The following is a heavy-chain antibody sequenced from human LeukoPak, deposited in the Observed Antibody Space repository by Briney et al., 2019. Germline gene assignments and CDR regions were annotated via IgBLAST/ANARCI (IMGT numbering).Heavy chain of an antibody. CDR3: ARSQQLVRAFDI. V-gene: IGHV4-4*02. D-gene: IGHD6-13*01. Sequence: SETLSLTCAVSGGSISSSNWWSWVRQPPGKGLEWIGEIYHSGSTNYNPPLKSRVTISVDKSKNQFSLKLSSVTAADTAVYYCARSQQLVRAFDIWGQGTMVTVSS. CDR2: IYHSGST. J-gene: IGHJ3*02. CDR1: GGSISSSNW.